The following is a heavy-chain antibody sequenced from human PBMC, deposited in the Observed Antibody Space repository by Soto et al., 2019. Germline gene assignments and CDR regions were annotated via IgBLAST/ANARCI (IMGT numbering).Heavy chain of an antibody. CDR3: ARARYYDPLYCYYGMDV. J-gene: IGHJ6*02. CDR2: ISSSSSYI. Sequence: GGSLRLSCAASGFTFSSYSMNWVRQAPGKGLEWVSSISSSSSYIYYADSVKGRFTISRDNAKNSLYLQMNSLRAEDTAVYYCARARYYDPLYCYYGMDVWGQGTTVTVSS. CDR1: GFTFSSYS. D-gene: IGHD3-3*01. V-gene: IGHV3-21*01.